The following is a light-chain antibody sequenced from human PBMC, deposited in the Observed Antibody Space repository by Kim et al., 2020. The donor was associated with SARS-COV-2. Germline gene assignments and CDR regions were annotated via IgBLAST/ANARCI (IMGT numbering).Light chain of an antibody. V-gene: IGLV6-57*01. CDR1: SGSIASNY. CDR3: QSYDSSNQV. J-gene: IGLJ3*02. CDR2: EDN. Sequence: NFMLTQPNSVSESPGKTVTISCTRSSGSIASNYVQWYQQRPGSSPTTVIYEDNQRPSGVPDRFSGSIDSSSNSASLTISGLKTEDEADYYCQSYDSSNQVFGGGTQLTVL.